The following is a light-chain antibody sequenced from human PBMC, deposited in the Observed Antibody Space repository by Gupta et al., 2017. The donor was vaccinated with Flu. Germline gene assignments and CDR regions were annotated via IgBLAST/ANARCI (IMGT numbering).Light chain of an antibody. Sequence: SVSGRATINCKSSLCVMYSSSNNSYLAWYQQKPGQPPKLLIYCASTRATGIPDRFSGSGSGTDFTLTISSLQAEDVAVYYCQQYNNTPPTFGGGTKVEIK. CDR2: CAS. CDR3: QQYNNTPPT. V-gene: IGKV4-1*01. CDR1: LCVMYSSSNNSY. J-gene: IGKJ4*01.